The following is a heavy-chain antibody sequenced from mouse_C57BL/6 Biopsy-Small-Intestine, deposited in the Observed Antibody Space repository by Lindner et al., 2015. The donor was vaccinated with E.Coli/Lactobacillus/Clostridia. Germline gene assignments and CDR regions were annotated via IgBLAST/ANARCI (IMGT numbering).Heavy chain of an antibody. CDR2: ISTSSGNT. CDR3: ARGLTFHAPGSGYSYALDV. J-gene: IGHJ1*01. V-gene: IGHV1-4*01. D-gene: IGHD1-1*01. Sequence: SVKVSCKTSGYPFRMYTLAWVRLAPGQGLQWVGWISTSSGNTNIAQDLEDRVTMTLDTSTDTVYMELRNLRSDDTAVYFCARGLTFHAPGSGYSYALDVWGQGTTVTVSS. CDR1: GYPFRMYT.